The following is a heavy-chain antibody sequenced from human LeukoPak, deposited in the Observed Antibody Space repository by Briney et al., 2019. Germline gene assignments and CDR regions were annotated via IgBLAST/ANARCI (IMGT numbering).Heavy chain of an antibody. CDR2: IYTSGST. J-gene: IGHJ3*02. CDR3: ARDPEECSSTSCYSDAFDI. V-gene: IGHV4-4*07. CDR1: GGSSSSYY. D-gene: IGHD2-2*01. Sequence: PSETLSLTCTVYGGSSSSYYWSWLRQPAGKGREWIGRIYTSGSTNYNPSLKSRVTMSVDTSKNQFSLKLSSVTAADTAVYYCARDPEECSSTSCYSDAFDIWGQGTMVTVSS.